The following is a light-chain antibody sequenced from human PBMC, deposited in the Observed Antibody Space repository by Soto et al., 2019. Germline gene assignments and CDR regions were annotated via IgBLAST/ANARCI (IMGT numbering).Light chain of an antibody. J-gene: IGKJ1*01. CDR3: QQYGTSPWT. V-gene: IGKV3-20*01. Sequence: EIVLTQSPGTPSLSPGERATLTCRASQSISSSSLAWYQQKPGQAPRLLIYGASSRDTGIPDRFSGSGSGTYFTLTISSLEPEDFAVYYCQQYGTSPWTFGQGTKVEIK. CDR2: GAS. CDR1: QSISSSS.